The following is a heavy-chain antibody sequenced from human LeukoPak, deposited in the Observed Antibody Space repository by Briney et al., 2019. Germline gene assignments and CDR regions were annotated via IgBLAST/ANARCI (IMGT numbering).Heavy chain of an antibody. CDR2: INPSGGST. D-gene: IGHD3-10*01. CDR1: GYTFTSYY. V-gene: IGHV1-46*01. J-gene: IGHJ4*02. Sequence: GASVKVSCKASGYTFTSYYMHWVRQAPGQGLEWMGIINPSGGSTSYAQKFQGRVTMTRDTSTSTVYMELSSLRSEDTAVYYCATTGVSGSYYRLPDYWGQGTPVTVSS. CDR3: ATTGVSGSYYRLPDY.